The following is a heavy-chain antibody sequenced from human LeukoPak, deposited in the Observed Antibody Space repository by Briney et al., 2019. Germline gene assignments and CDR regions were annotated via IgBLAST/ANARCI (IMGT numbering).Heavy chain of an antibody. CDR1: GGTFSSYT. D-gene: IGHD2-2*01. CDR3: ATCSSTSCYPAFCYYYYMDV. CDR2: IIPILGIA. V-gene: IGHV1-69*02. Sequence: SVKVSCKASGGTFSSYTISWVRQAPGQGLEWMGRIIPILGIANSAQKFQGRVTITADKSTSTAYMELSSLRSEDTAVYYCATCSSTSCYPAFCYYYYMDVWGKGTTVTVSS. J-gene: IGHJ6*03.